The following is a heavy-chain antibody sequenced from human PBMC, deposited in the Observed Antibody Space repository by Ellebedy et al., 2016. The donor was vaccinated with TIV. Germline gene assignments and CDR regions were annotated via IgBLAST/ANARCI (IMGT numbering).Heavy chain of an antibody. CDR3: AKGRGGGSDSSAPRYYFDY. CDR2: ISNTGSRT. J-gene: IGHJ4*02. Sequence: GESLKISCAASGFTFNSYAMSWVRQAPGKGLEWVSTISNTGSRTYYADSVEGRFIISRDNSKKTLYLQMNRLSAEDTAVYYCAKGRGGGSDSSAPRYYFDYWGLGTLVTVSS. CDR1: GFTFNSYA. V-gene: IGHV3-23*01. D-gene: IGHD3-22*01.